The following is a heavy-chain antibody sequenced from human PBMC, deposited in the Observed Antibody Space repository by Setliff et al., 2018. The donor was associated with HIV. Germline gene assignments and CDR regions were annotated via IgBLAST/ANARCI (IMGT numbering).Heavy chain of an antibody. D-gene: IGHD3-10*01. CDR2: IFNDGRT. V-gene: IGHV4-39*01. Sequence: PSETLSLTCTVSGGSISSSSYYWGWIRQPPGKGLEWIGSIFNDGRTYYNPSLKSRVTIPMDTSTNQFSLKLTSVTAADTAVYFCARHFPSISLFFGDPGPFDRWGQGALGTVS. CDR1: GGSISSSSYY. J-gene: IGHJ4*02. CDR3: ARHFPSISLFFGDPGPFDR.